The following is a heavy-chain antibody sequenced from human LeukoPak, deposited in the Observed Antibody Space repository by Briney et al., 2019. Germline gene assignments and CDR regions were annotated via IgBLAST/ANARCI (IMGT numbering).Heavy chain of an antibody. CDR2: INPNSGDT. D-gene: IGHD3-16*01. CDR1: GGTFSSYA. V-gene: IGHV1-2*02. Sequence: ASVKVSCKASGGTFSSYAISWVRQAPGQGLEWMGWINPNSGDTNYAQKFQGRVTMTRDTSISTAYMELSRLRSDDTAVYYCARVRYRLAETYIDYWGQGTLATVSS. CDR3: ARVRYRLAETYIDY. J-gene: IGHJ4*02.